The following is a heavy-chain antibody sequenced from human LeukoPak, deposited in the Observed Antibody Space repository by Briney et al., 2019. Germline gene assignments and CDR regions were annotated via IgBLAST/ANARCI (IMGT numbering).Heavy chain of an antibody. V-gene: IGHV4-59*01. J-gene: IGHJ3*02. CDR3: ARVSITMIGNDAFDI. CDR2: IYYSAST. CDR1: GGSIGSYY. D-gene: IGHD3-22*01. Sequence: SETLSLTCTVSGGSIGSYYWSWIRQPPGKGLEWIGYIYYSASTNYNPSLKSRVTISVDTSKNQFSLKLSSVTAADTAVYYCARVSITMIGNDAFDIWGQGTMVTVSS.